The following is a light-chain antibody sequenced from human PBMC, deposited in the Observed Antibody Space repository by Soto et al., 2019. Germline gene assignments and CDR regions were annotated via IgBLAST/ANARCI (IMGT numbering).Light chain of an antibody. Sequence: EIVMTQSPGTLSVSPGERATLSCRASESISSYLAWYQQKPGQAPRLLIYGASTRATGIPARFSGSGSGTEFTLTINSLQSEDFAVYYCQQYNDWPPWTFGQGTKVDIK. CDR3: QQYNDWPPWT. V-gene: IGKV3-15*01. J-gene: IGKJ1*01. CDR1: ESISSY. CDR2: GAS.